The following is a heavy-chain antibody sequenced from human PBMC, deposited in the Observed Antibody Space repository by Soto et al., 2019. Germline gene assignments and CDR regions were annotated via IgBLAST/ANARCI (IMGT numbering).Heavy chain of an antibody. Sequence: SETLSLTCTVSGGSISDYYWSWIRQPPGKGLEWIGYIYYGWNTNYNPSLKSRVTISVDTSKNQFSLKLISVTAADTAVYYCARDREYYESSGLYFDYWGQGTLVTVSS. V-gene: IGHV4-59*01. CDR1: GGSISDYY. CDR3: ARDREYYESSGLYFDY. J-gene: IGHJ4*02. CDR2: IYYGWNT. D-gene: IGHD3-22*01.